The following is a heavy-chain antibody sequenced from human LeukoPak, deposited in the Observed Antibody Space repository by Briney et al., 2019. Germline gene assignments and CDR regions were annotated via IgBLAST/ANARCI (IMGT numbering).Heavy chain of an antibody. D-gene: IGHD3-10*01. Sequence: ASVKVSCKASGYTFTSYGISWVRQAPGQGLEWIGWISAYNGNTNYAQKLQGRVTMTTDTSTSTAYMELRSLRSDDTAVYYCARVEITMVRGPDRVDYWGQGTLVTVSS. CDR2: ISAYNGNT. CDR3: ARVEITMVRGPDRVDY. V-gene: IGHV1-18*04. CDR1: GYTFTSYG. J-gene: IGHJ4*02.